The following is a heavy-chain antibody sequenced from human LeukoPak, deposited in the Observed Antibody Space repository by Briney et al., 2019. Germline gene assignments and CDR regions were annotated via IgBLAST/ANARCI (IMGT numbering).Heavy chain of an antibody. CDR3: ATGGGYFYDY. Sequence: ASVKVSCKASGYAFTRYNFHLVRQAPGQGLEWMGWINPDSGATNYAQKFQGRVTMTWDTSISIAYMELNSLRSDDTAVYYCATGGGYFYDYWGQGTLVTVSS. V-gene: IGHV1-2*02. D-gene: IGHD3-10*01. J-gene: IGHJ4*02. CDR1: GYAFTRYN. CDR2: INPDSGAT.